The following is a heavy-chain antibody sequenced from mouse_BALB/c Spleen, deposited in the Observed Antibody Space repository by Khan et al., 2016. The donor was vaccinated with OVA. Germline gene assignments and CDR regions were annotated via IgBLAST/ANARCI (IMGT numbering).Heavy chain of an antibody. CDR3: AKGEYDGFAY. V-gene: IGHV3-1*02. J-gene: IGHJ3*01. Sequence: EVELVESGPDLVKPSQSLSLTCTVTGYSITSGYSWHWIRQFPGNKLEWMGHIHYSVSTNNNPSLKSRISITSATSKNQFLLYLSSETYEDTATYYCAKGEYDGFAYWGQGTLVTVSA. CDR1: GYSITSGYS. D-gene: IGHD1-1*01. CDR2: IHYSVST.